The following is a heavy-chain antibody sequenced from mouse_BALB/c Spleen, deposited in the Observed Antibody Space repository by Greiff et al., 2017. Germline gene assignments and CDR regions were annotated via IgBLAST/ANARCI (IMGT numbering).Heavy chain of an antibody. Sequence: QVHVKQPGAELVKPGASVKLSCKASGYTFTSYYMYWVKQRPGQGLEWIGGINPSNGGTNFNEKFKSKATLTVDKSSSTAYMQLSSLTSEDSAVYDCTRSLYWGEGWYFDVWGAGTTVTVSS. CDR1: GYTFTSYY. J-gene: IGHJ1*01. V-gene: IGHV1S81*02. D-gene: IGHD2-1*01. CDR3: TRSLYWGEGWYFDV. CDR2: INPSNGGT.